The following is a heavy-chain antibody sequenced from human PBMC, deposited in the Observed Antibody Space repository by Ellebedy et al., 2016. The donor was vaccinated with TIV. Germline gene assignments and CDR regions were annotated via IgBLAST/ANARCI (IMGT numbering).Heavy chain of an antibody. Sequence: SETLSLXYTVSGGPISNYYWSWIRRSPGKGLEWIGYIYSSESTDYNPSLKSRVTLSLDTSKNQFSLKLCSVTAADTAVYYCARGPYSTLSFAMDFWGQGTTVTVSS. CDR3: ARGPYSTLSFAMDF. CDR1: GGPISNYY. CDR2: IYSSEST. D-gene: IGHD6-13*01. V-gene: IGHV4-59*01. J-gene: IGHJ6*02.